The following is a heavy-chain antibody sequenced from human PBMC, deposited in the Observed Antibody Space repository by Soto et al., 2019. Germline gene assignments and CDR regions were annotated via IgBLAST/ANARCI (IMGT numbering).Heavy chain of an antibody. D-gene: IGHD4-17*01. CDR3: ARDGSYDAKTQWVGDSALDV. CDR2: VRGDRGDT. J-gene: IGHJ3*01. V-gene: IGHV1-18*01. Sequence: QVQLVQSGVEVMKPGASVKVSCKASGYTFTSYGISWVRQAPGQGLAWMGWVRGDRGDTRYGEKFQGRVAMARDTSTRTTYMELRSLRSDDTAVYYCARDGSYDAKTQWVGDSALDVWGQGTLVTVS. CDR1: GYTFTSYG.